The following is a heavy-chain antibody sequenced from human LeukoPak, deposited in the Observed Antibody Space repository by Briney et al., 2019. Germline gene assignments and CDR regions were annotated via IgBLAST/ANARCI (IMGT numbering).Heavy chain of an antibody. D-gene: IGHD2-2*02. V-gene: IGHV3-23*01. CDR3: AKGKIVVPAAILGAAFDI. CDR2: ISGSGGST. CDR1: GFTFSSYA. J-gene: IGHJ3*02. Sequence: PGGSLRLSCAASGFTFSSYAMSWVRQAPGKGLEWVSAISGSGGSTYYADSVKGRFTISRDNSKNTLYLQMNSLRADDTSVYYCAKGKIVVPAAILGAAFDIWGQGTLVTVSS.